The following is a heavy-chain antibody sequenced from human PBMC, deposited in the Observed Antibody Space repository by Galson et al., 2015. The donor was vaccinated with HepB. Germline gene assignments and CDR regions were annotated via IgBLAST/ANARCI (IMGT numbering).Heavy chain of an antibody. CDR3: ARDVRYSSGWYYFDY. V-gene: IGHV1-69*13. CDR2: IIPILGTA. J-gene: IGHJ4*02. CDR1: GGTFSSYA. D-gene: IGHD6-19*01. Sequence: SVKVSCKASGGTFSSYAISWVRQAPGQGLEWMGGIIPILGTANYAQKFQGRVTITADESTSTAYMELSSLRSEDTAVYYCARDVRYSSGWYYFDYWGQGTLVTVSS.